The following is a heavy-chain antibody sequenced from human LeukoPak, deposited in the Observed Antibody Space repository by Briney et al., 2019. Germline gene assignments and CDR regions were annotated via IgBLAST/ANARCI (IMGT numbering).Heavy chain of an antibody. J-gene: IGHJ5*02. CDR2: ISSSSSTI. CDR1: GFTFSSYS. Sequence: GGSLRLSCAASGFTFSSYSMNWVRQAPGKGLEWVSYISSSSSTIYYADSVKGRFTISRDNAKNSLYLQMNSLRAEDTAVYYCARALVVVPAAKAVVSYNWFDPWGQGTLVTVSS. CDR3: ARALVVVPAAKAVVSYNWFDP. D-gene: IGHD2-2*01. V-gene: IGHV3-48*01.